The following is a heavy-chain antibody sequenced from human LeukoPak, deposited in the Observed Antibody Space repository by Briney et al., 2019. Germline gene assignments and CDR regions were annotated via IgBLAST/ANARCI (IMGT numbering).Heavy chain of an antibody. CDR2: IKGEGSST. CDR1: GFTFSSYR. CDR3: ARDGYSFGHDFDY. Sequence: GGSLRLSCAASGFTFSSYRMHWVRHTPGKGRVWVSRIKGEGSSTSYADSVKGRFTISKDNAKNTLYLQMNSLRAEDTAVYYCARDGYSFGHDFDYWGQGTLVTVSS. D-gene: IGHD5-18*01. V-gene: IGHV3-74*01. J-gene: IGHJ4*02.